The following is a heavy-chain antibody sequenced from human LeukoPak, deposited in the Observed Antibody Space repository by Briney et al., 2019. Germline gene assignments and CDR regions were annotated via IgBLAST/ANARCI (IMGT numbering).Heavy chain of an antibody. CDR3: ARRSPSGVASGGGFDY. D-gene: IGHD5-12*01. V-gene: IGHV6-1*01. J-gene: IGHJ4*02. CDR1: GDSVSSNSAA. Sequence: SQTLSLTCAISGDSVSSNSAAWNWIRQSPSRGLEWLGRTYYRSKWYNDYAVSVKSRITINPDTSKNQFSLQLNSVTPEDTAVYYCARRSPSGVASGGGFDYWGQGTLVTVSS. CDR2: TYYRSKWYN.